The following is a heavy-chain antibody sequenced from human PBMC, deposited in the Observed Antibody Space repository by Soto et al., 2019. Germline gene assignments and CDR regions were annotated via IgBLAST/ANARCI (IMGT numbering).Heavy chain of an antibody. CDR1: GFTFSFYG. J-gene: IGHJ4*02. D-gene: IGHD6-13*01. Sequence: GGSLRLSCAASGFTFSFYGMHWVRQAPNEGLEWVAGIWYDGSNKYYGTSVEGRFTISRANSNNMLYLQMSFLRVEDTAVYYCAREADYDDVPVQQLPDYWGQGTLVTVSS. CDR3: AREADYDDVPVQQLPDY. CDR2: IWYDGSNK. V-gene: IGHV3-33*08.